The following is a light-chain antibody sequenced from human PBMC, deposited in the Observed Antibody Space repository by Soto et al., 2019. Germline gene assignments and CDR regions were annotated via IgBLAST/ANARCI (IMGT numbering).Light chain of an antibody. CDR1: RSNIGYNA. V-gene: IGLV1-47*02. CDR3: SAWDDSLSGVV. CDR2: GNS. J-gene: IGLJ3*02. Sequence: QSVLTQPPAASGTPGQRVTLSCSGSRSNIGYNAVNWYQQLPGKAPKLLMHGNSQRPSGVHDRFSGSQSGTSASLAISELRTEDEADYYCSAWDDSLSGVVFAGGTKVTVL.